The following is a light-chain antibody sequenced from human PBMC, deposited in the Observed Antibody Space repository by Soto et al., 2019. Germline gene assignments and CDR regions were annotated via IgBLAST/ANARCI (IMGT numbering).Light chain of an antibody. CDR2: STN. CDR1: RSNTGRST. J-gene: IGLJ3*02. Sequence: QSVLTQPPSTSGTPGQRVTISCSGSRSNTGRSTVNWYQQLPGTAPKVLVYSTNQRPSGVPDRFSGSKSGTSASLAISGLQSEDEADYYCAAWDDTLSVWVFGGGTKLTVL. V-gene: IGLV1-44*01. CDR3: AAWDDTLSVWV.